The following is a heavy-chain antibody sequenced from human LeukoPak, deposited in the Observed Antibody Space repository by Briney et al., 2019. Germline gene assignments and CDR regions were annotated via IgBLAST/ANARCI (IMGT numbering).Heavy chain of an antibody. Sequence: SGTLSLTCAVSGGSISSSNWWSWVRQPPGKGLEWIGEIYHSGSTNYNPSLKSRVTISVDKSKNQFSLKLSSVTAADTAVYYCARDAAAPAASYNWFDPWGQGTLVTVSS. CDR3: ARDAAAPAASYNWFDP. V-gene: IGHV4-4*02. D-gene: IGHD2-2*01. J-gene: IGHJ5*02. CDR1: GGSISSSNW. CDR2: IYHSGST.